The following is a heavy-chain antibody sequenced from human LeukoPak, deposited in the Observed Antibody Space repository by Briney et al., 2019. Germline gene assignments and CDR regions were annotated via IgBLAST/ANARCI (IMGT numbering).Heavy chain of an antibody. CDR1: GFTFSSYS. CDR2: ISSSSSYI. D-gene: IGHD3-3*01. J-gene: IGHJ6*03. CDR3: ATSDYDFWSGYYIGPYYYYYYMDV. Sequence: GRSLRLSCAASGFTFSSYSMNWVRQAPGKGLEWVSSISSSSSYIYYADSVKGRFTISRDNAKNSLYLQMNSLRAEDTAVYYCATSDYDFWSGYYIGPYYYYYYMDVWGKGTTVTVSS. V-gene: IGHV3-21*01.